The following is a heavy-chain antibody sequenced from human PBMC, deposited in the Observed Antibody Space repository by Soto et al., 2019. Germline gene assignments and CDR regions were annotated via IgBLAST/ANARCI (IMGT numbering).Heavy chain of an antibody. CDR1: GFTFSDYA. CDR3: PKGARQWLVTSDFNY. Sequence: VQLVESGGGVVQPGRSLRLSCAASGFTFSDYAMHWVRQAPGKGLEWVAVVSHDGRNTHYADSVKGRFTISRDSSKNTVPLEMTSLRAKNTAGYYCPKGARQWLVTSDFNYCGQGALVTVSS. D-gene: IGHD6-19*01. V-gene: IGHV3-30*18. J-gene: IGHJ4*02. CDR2: VSHDGRNT.